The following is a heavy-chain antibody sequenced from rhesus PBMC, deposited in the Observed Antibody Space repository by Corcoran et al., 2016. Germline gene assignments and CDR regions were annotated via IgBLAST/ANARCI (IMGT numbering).Heavy chain of an antibody. CDR1: GGSISGGFD. CDR3: ARRGYSYNYFDY. J-gene: IGHJ4*01. CDR2: IYGSSGST. V-gene: IGHV4-76*01. Sequence: QVQLQESGPGLVKPSETLSLTCAVSGGSISGGFDWCSIRQPPGKGLEWIGFIYGSSGSTNYNPSLKNRVTISKDTSKNQFSLKLSSVTAADTAVYYCARRGYSYNYFDYWGQGVLVTVSS. D-gene: IGHD5-12*01.